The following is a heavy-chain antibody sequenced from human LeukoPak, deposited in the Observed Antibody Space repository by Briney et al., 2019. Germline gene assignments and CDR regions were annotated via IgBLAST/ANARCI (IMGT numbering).Heavy chain of an antibody. J-gene: IGHJ4*02. CDR1: GFTFRDYG. CDR2: IGTSTSSI. D-gene: IGHD5-24*01. Sequence: GGSLRLSCAASGFTFRDYGMNWVRQAPGKGLEWVSYIGTSTSSIYYADSVKGRFTISRDNAKNSLYLQMNSLRDEDTAVYYCARTWRDGYNYWGQGTLVTVSS. V-gene: IGHV3-48*02. CDR3: ARTWRDGYNY.